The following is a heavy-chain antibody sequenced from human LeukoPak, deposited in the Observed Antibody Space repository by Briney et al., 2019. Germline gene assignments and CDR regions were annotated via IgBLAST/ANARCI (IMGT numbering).Heavy chain of an antibody. CDR3: ARQDGSYFGY. CDR2: IYPGDSDA. J-gene: IGHJ4*02. V-gene: IGHV5-51*01. Sequence: GESLKISCQGSGYSFTNYWIAWVRQMPGKGLEWMGIIYPGDSDARYSPSFQGQVTISADKSINTAYLQWSSLEASDTAMYYCARQDGSYFGYWGQGTLVTVSS. D-gene: IGHD1-26*01. CDR1: GYSFTNYW.